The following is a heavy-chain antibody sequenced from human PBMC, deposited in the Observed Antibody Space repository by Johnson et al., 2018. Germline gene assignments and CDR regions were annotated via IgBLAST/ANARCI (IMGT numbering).Heavy chain of an antibody. J-gene: IGHJ6*03. CDR1: GFTFSSYA. D-gene: IGHD6-13*01. Sequence: QVQLVESGGGVVQPGRSLRLSCAASGFTFSSYAMSWVRQAPGKGLEWVAVISYDGSNKYYADSVKGRFTISRDNSKNTLYLQMNSLRAEDTAVYYCARVQLKVGSSWSYYDYYYMDVWGKGTTVTVSS. CDR2: ISYDGSNK. V-gene: IGHV3-30*03. CDR3: ARVQLKVGSSWSYYDYYYMDV.